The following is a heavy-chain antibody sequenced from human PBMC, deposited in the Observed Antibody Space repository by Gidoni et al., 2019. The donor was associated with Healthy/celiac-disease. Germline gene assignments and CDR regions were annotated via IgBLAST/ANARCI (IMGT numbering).Heavy chain of an antibody. CDR3: ARISKAGAFDI. CDR2: IDWDDDK. J-gene: IGHJ3*02. Sequence: QVTLRESGPALVKPTHTLTLTCTFSGFSLSTSGMCVSWIRQPPGKALDWLARIDWDDDKYYSTSLKTRLTISKDNSKNQVVLTMTNMDPVDTATYYCARISKAGAFDIWGQGTMVTVSS. CDR1: GFSLSTSGMC. V-gene: IGHV2-70*15.